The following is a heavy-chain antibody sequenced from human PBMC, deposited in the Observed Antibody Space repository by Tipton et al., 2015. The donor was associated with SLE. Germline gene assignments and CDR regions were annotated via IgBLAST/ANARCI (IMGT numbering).Heavy chain of an antibody. CDR1: GDSVSSNSAA. J-gene: IGHJ3*02. V-gene: IGHV6-1*01. CDR2: TYYMSKWYK. CDR3: AREEVIMNAFDI. D-gene: IGHD3-3*01. Sequence: GLVKPSQTLSLTCAISGDSVSSNSAAWNWIRQSPSRGLEWLGRTYYMSKWYKYYADSVKGRFTISRDNSKNTLYLQMNSLRAEDTAVYYCAREEVIMNAFDILGQGTMVTVSS.